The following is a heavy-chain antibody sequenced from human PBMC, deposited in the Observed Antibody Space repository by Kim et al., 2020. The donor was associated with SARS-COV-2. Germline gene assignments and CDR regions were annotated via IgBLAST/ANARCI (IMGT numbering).Heavy chain of an antibody. CDR3: AREGVIVATILWRNWFDP. CDR2: INHSGST. CDR1: GGSFSGYY. V-gene: IGHV4-34*01. D-gene: IGHD5-12*01. J-gene: IGHJ5*02. Sequence: SETLSLTCAVYGGSFSGYYWSWIRQPPGKGLEWIGEINHSGSTNYNPSLKSRVTISVDTSKNQFSLKLSSVTAADTAVYYCAREGVIVATILWRNWFDPWGQGTLVTVSS.